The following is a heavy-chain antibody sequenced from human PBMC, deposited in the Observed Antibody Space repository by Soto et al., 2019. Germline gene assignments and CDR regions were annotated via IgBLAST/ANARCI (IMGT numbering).Heavy chain of an antibody. J-gene: IGHJ6*02. CDR3: ARDRQRVNPSSYCSGGSCYSYYYYGMDV. CDR1: GYTFTSYA. D-gene: IGHD2-15*01. Sequence: ASVKVSCKASGYTFTSYAMHWVRQAPGQRLEWMGWINAGNGNTKYSQKFQGRVTITRDTSASTAYMELSSLRSEDTAVYYCARDRQRVNPSSYCSGGSCYSYYYYGMDVWGQGTTVTLTS. CDR2: INAGNGNT. V-gene: IGHV1-3*01.